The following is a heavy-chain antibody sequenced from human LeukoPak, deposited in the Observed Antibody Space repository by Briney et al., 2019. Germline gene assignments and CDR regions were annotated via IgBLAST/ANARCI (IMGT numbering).Heavy chain of an antibody. Sequence: PSETLSLTCTVSGDSISSYYWSWIRQPPGKGLQWIGYIYYNGDTNYNPSLKSRVPISVDTSKNLFSLRLTSVTAADTAVYYCASTVRDGSNYAYFFDSWGQGALVTVSS. V-gene: IGHV4-59*08. CDR1: GDSISSYY. D-gene: IGHD5-24*01. CDR3: ASTVRDGSNYAYFFDS. J-gene: IGHJ4*02. CDR2: IYYNGDT.